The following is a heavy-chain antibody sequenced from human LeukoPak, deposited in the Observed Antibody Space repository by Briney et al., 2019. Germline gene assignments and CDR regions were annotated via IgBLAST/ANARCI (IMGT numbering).Heavy chain of an antibody. J-gene: IGHJ4*02. Sequence: GGSLRLSCAASGFTFSSYAMSWVRQAPGKGLERVSGTSGSGGSTYYAGSVKGRFTISRDNSKNTLYLQMNSLRVEDTAVYYCAKNGGSQCYSHLDFWSQGTLVTVSS. CDR3: AKNGGSQCYSHLDF. D-gene: IGHD2-15*01. CDR2: TSGSGGST. V-gene: IGHV3-23*01. CDR1: GFTFSSYA.